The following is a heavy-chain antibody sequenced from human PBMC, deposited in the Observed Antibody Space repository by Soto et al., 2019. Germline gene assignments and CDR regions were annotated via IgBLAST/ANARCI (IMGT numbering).Heavy chain of an antibody. D-gene: IGHD6-19*01. CDR1: GFTFSDYA. Sequence: VQLVESVGGVVQPGRSLRLSCAASGFTFSDYAMQWVRQAPGKGLEWVAVVSHDGRNTHYADSVKGRFTIFRVSSKNTVSLEMTSLRAEDAAVYYGAKVGRQWLVTSDFNYWGQGALVTVSS. CDR2: VSHDGRNT. V-gene: IGHV3-30*18. J-gene: IGHJ4*01. CDR3: AKVGRQWLVTSDFNY.